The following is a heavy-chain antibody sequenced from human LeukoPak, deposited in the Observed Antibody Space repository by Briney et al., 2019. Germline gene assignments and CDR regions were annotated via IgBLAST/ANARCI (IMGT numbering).Heavy chain of an antibody. D-gene: IGHD3-10*01. Sequence: PSGTLSLTCTVSGGSISSYYWSWIRQPPGKGLEWIGYIYYSGSTNYNPSLKSRVTMSLDTSKNQFSLRLSSVTAADTAVYYCARDPQGSNWFDPWGQGTLVTVSS. CDR2: IYYSGST. CDR3: ARDPQGSNWFDP. CDR1: GGSISSYY. J-gene: IGHJ5*02. V-gene: IGHV4-59*01.